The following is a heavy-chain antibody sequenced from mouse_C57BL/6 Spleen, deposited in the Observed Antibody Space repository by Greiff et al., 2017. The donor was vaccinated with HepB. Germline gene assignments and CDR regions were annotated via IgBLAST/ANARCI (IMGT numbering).Heavy chain of an antibody. CDR2: IWSGGST. D-gene: IGHD2-4*01. Sequence: VQLQQSGPGLVQPSQSLSITCTVSGFSLTSYGVHWVRQSPGKGLEWLGVIWSGGSTDYNAAFISRLSISKDNSKSQVFYKMNSLQADDTAIYYCASQIYYDYGGFAYWGQGTLVTVSA. CDR1: GFSLTSYG. V-gene: IGHV2-2*01. CDR3: ASQIYYDYGGFAY. J-gene: IGHJ3*01.